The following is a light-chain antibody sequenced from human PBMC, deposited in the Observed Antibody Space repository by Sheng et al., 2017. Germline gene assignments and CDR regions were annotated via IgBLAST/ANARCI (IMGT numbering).Light chain of an antibody. CDR2: GNS. V-gene: IGLV1-40*01. CDR1: SSNIGAGYD. CDR3: QSYDSSLSAVV. J-gene: IGLJ2*01. Sequence: QPVLTQPPSVSGAPGQRVTISCTGSSSNIGAGYDVHWYQQLPGTAPKLLIYGNSNRPSGVPDRFSGSKSGTSASLAITGLQAEDEADYYCQSYDSSLSAVVFGGGTRLDRP.